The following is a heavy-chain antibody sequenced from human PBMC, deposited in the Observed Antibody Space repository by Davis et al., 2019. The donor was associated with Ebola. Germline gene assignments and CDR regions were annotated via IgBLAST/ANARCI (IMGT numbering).Heavy chain of an antibody. CDR2: INPTEGST. J-gene: IGHJ4*02. D-gene: IGHD4-11*01. CDR3: ARGHNYAHEY. CDR1: GYIFTSHY. V-gene: IGHV1-46*01. Sequence: ASVKVSCKASGYIFTSHYLHWVRQAPGEGLEWMGIINPTEGSTSYAQKFQGRVTMTRDTSISTVYMELSSLRYDDTADYYCARGHNYAHEYWGQGTLVTVSS.